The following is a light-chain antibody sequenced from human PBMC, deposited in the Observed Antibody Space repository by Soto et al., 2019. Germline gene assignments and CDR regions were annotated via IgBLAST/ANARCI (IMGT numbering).Light chain of an antibody. CDR1: QSVSSD. Sequence: EIVMTHSPATLSVSPLERATLSFSASQSVSSDLALYQQTPGQAPRLLIYGASTRGTGIPARFSGSGSGTAFTLTISSLQSEDFAVYSCQKYNNWPWTFGQGTKVDIK. J-gene: IGKJ1*01. CDR3: QKYNNWPWT. CDR2: GAS. V-gene: IGKV3-15*01.